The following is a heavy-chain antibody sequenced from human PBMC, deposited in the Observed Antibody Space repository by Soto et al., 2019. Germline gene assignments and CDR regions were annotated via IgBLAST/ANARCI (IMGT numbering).Heavy chain of an antibody. CDR3: SKDYADCSGGSCYSALSDAFDI. J-gene: IGHJ3*02. Sequence: GGSLRLSCAASGFTFSSYAMSWVRQAPGKGLEWVSAISGSGGSTYYADSVKGRFTISRDNSKNTLYLQMNSLRAEDTAVYYCSKDYADCSGGSCYSALSDAFDIWGQGTMVTVSS. CDR1: GFTFSSYA. CDR2: ISGSGGST. D-gene: IGHD2-15*01. V-gene: IGHV3-23*01.